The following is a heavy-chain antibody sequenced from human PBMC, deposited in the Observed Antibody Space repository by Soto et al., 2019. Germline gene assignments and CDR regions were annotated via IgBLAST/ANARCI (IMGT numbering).Heavy chain of an antibody. D-gene: IGHD3-3*01. V-gene: IGHV1-18*01. J-gene: IGHJ4*02. CDR3: ARSLFDFWSGSAFDY. CDR2: ISAYNGNT. CDR1: GYTFTSYG. Sequence: QVQLVQSGAEVKKPGASVKVSCKASGYTFTSYGISWVRQAHGQGLEWMGWISAYNGNTNYAQKLQCRVTLTTDTSTSTAYMELRSLRSDDTAVYYCARSLFDFWSGSAFDYWGQVTLVTVSS.